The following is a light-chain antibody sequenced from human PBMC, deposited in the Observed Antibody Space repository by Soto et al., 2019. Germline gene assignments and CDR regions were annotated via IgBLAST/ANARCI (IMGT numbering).Light chain of an antibody. CDR3: SSYTSSSTRV. CDR2: EVG. CDR1: SSDVGGYNY. Sequence: QSALTQPASVSGSPGQSITISCTGTSSDVGGYNYVSWYQQHPGKAPKLMIYEVGNRPSGVSNRFSGSKSGNTASLTISGLQAEDEADYCCSSYTSSSTRVFGGGTKLTVL. J-gene: IGLJ3*02. V-gene: IGLV2-14*01.